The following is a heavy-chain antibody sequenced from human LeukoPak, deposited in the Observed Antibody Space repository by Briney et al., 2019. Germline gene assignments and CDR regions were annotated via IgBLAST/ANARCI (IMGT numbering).Heavy chain of an antibody. Sequence: GESLKISCKASGYSFTNFWIGWVRQMPGKGLEWMAIIYPGDSDARYSPSFQGQVTISADKSISTTYLQWSSLKASDTAMYYCARMREYSYEFDYWGQGALVTVSS. CDR3: ARMREYSYEFDY. D-gene: IGHD5-18*01. CDR1: GYSFTNFW. J-gene: IGHJ4*02. CDR2: IYPGDSDA. V-gene: IGHV5-51*01.